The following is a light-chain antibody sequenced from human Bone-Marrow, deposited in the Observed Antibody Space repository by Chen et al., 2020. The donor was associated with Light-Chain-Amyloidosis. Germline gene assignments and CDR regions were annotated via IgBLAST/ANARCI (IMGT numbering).Light chain of an antibody. Sequence: SDELTQPPSVSVSPGQTARRTRSGDDLPTKYAYWYQQKPGQAPVLVIHRDTERPSGISERFSGPSSGTTATLTISGVQAEDEADYHCQSADSSGTYEVIFGGGTKLTVL. V-gene: IGLV3-25*03. CDR2: RDT. CDR3: QSADSSGTYEVI. CDR1: DLPTKY. J-gene: IGLJ2*01.